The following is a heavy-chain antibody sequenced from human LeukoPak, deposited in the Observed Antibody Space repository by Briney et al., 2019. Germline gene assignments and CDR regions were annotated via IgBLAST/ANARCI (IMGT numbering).Heavy chain of an antibody. CDR3: ARDTTSGSSTEFDY. CDR1: GFTFSSYS. Sequence: AGGSLRLSCAASGFTFSSYSMNWVRQARGKGLEWVSSISSSSSYIYYADSVKGRFTISRDNAKNSLYLQMNSLRAEDTAVYYCARDTTSGSSTEFDYWGQGTLVTVSS. V-gene: IGHV3-21*01. CDR2: ISSSSSYI. J-gene: IGHJ4*02. D-gene: IGHD1-26*01.